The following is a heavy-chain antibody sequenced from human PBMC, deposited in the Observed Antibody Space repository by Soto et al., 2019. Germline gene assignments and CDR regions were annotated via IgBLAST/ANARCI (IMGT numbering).Heavy chain of an antibody. CDR3: ARDKDLEPTVWGY. D-gene: IGHD7-27*01. CDR1: GDSMATGGHY. CDR2: IYYSGAT. Sequence: QVHLQESGPGLVRPSETLSLSCSVSGDSMATGGHYYNWIRHLPGKALEWIGYIYYSGATHYSPSLRPRATISIDTSKNQFSLRLISVTAADTALYFCARDKDLEPTVWGYLGQGIQVTVSS. J-gene: IGHJ4*02. V-gene: IGHV4-31*02.